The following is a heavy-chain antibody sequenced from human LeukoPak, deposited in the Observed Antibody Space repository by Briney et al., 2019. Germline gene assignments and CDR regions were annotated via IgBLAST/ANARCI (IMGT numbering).Heavy chain of an antibody. Sequence: GGSLRLSCAASGFTVSRNYMSWVRQAPGKGLEWVSVIYSDDSTYYADSVKGRFTISRDNSKNTLYLQMNSLRAEDTAVYYCARSVVEYYYDSSGYVSGYYFDSWGQGTLVTVFS. J-gene: IGHJ4*02. CDR2: IYSDDST. CDR3: ARSVVEYYYDSSGYVSGYYFDS. CDR1: GFTVSRNY. D-gene: IGHD3-22*01. V-gene: IGHV3-66*01.